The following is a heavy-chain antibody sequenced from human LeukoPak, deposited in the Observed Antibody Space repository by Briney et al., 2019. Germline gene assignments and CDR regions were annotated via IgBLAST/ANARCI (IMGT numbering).Heavy chain of an antibody. Sequence: GGSLRLSCAASGFTFSSYAMSWVRQAPGKGLEWVSAISGSGGSTYYADSVKGRFTISRDNSKNTLYLQMNSLRAEDTAVYYCANEVLGYCSGGSCYWRYFDYWGQGTLVTVSS. J-gene: IGHJ4*02. D-gene: IGHD2-15*01. CDR1: GFTFSSYA. CDR2: ISGSGGST. V-gene: IGHV3-23*01. CDR3: ANEVLGYCSGGSCYWRYFDY.